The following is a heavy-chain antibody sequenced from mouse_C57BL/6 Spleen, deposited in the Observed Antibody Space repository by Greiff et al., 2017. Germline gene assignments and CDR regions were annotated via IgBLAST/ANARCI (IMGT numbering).Heavy chain of an antibody. Sequence: VQLQQPGAELVRPGSSVKLSCKASGYTFTSYWMHWVKQRPIQGLEWIGNIDPSDSETHYNQKFKDKATLTVDKSSSTAYMQLSSLTSEDSAVYYCARGGITTVVDDYWGQGTTLTVSS. J-gene: IGHJ2*01. D-gene: IGHD1-1*01. CDR1: GYTFTSYW. CDR3: ARGGITTVVDDY. CDR2: IDPSDSET. V-gene: IGHV1-52*01.